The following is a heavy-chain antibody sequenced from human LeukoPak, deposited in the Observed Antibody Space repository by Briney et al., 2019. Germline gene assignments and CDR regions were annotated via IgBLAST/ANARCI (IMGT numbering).Heavy chain of an antibody. D-gene: IGHD2-2*01. V-gene: IGHV4-39*01. CDR3: ARPRGDCSSSCCYLSWFDP. J-gene: IGHJ5*02. Sequence: MPAETLSLTCTVSGGSISSSSSYWGWIRQPRWKGLEWFVVVSFTWTTYYNPSLKSRVTISVDTSKNQFSLKPNAVTAADTAVYYCARPRGDCSSSCCYLSWFDPWGKGTLVTVSS. CDR2: VSFTWTT. CDR1: GGSISSSSSY.